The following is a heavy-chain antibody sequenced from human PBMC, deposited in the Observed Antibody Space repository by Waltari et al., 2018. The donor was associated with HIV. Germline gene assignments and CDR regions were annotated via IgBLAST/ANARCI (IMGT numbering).Heavy chain of an antibody. Sequence: EVQLVESGGGLVKPGGSLRLSCADSGFTFSSYSMNWVRQAPGKGLEWVSSISSSSTFIYYADSVKSRFTISRDNAKNSLYLQMNSLRAEDTAVYYCARDRQGTVTKDFDYWGQGTLVTVSS. D-gene: IGHD4-17*01. V-gene: IGHV3-21*01. CDR2: ISSSSTFI. CDR1: GFTFSSYS. CDR3: ARDRQGTVTKDFDY. J-gene: IGHJ4*02.